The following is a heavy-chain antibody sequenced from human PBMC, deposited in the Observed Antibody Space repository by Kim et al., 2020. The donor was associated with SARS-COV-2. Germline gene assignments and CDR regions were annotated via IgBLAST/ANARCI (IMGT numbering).Heavy chain of an antibody. V-gene: IGHV3-30*04. Sequence: GGSLRLSCAASGFTFSSYAMHWVRQAPGKGLEWVAVISYDGSNKYYADSVKGRFTISRDNSKNTLYLQMNSLRAEDTAVYYCAREWGEAGSYFPIDYWGQGTLVTVSS. D-gene: IGHD1-26*01. J-gene: IGHJ4*02. CDR3: AREWGEAGSYFPIDY. CDR2: ISYDGSNK. CDR1: GFTFSSYA.